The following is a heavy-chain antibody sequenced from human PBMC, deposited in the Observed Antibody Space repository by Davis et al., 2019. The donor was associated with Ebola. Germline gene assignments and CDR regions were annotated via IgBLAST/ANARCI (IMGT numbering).Heavy chain of an antibody. CDR1: GFTFSDYW. J-gene: IGHJ4*02. CDR2: ISPDGKTT. CDR3: ARVGQNIAAGNAGPGFDY. Sequence: PGGSLRLSCAASGFTFSDYWIHWVRQAPGRGLVWVSRISPDGKTTNSADSVKGRFTISRDNAKNSLYLQMNSLRAEDTAVYYCARVGQNIAAGNAGPGFDYWGQGTLVTVSS. V-gene: IGHV3-74*01. D-gene: IGHD6-13*01.